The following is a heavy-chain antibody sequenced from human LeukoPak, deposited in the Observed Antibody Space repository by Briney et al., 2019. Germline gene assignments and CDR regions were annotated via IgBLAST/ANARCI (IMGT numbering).Heavy chain of an antibody. D-gene: IGHD3-22*01. V-gene: IGHV4-59*01. CDR1: GGSISSYY. J-gene: IGHJ4*02. Sequence: PSETLSLTCTVSGGSISSYYWSWIRQPPGKGLEWVGYIYYSGSTNYNPSLKSRVTISVDTSKNQFSLKLSSVTAADTAVYYCARSSWGDSSGYFDYWGQGTLVTVSS. CDR3: ARSSWGDSSGYFDY. CDR2: IYYSGST.